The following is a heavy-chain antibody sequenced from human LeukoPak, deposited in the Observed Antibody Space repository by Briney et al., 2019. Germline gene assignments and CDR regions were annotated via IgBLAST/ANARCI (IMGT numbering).Heavy chain of an antibody. J-gene: IGHJ3*02. V-gene: IGHV4-59*01. CDR2: VYYSGST. CDR1: GGSISSYY. Sequence: KPSETLSPTCTVSGGSISSYYWSWIRQPPGKGLEWIGYVYYSGSTNYNPSLKSRVTISVDTSKNQFSLKLSSVTAADTAVYYCARDPYDSSASAFDIWGQGTMVTVSS. CDR3: ARDPYDSSASAFDI. D-gene: IGHD3-22*01.